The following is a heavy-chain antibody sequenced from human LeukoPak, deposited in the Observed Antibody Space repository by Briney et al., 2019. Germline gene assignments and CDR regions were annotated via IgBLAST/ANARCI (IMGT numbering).Heavy chain of an antibody. J-gene: IGHJ4*02. D-gene: IGHD3-10*01. CDR2: IYHSGST. V-gene: IGHV4-30-4*01. CDR3: AGAQGSPGVLLFED. Sequence: SQTLSLTCTVSGGSISSGDYYWSWIRQHPGKGLEYIGYIYHSGSTYYNPSLRSRTIMSVDTSKNQFSLKVTSVTAADTAVYYCAGAQGSPGVLLFEDWAQGPLVIVSS. CDR1: GGSISSGDYY.